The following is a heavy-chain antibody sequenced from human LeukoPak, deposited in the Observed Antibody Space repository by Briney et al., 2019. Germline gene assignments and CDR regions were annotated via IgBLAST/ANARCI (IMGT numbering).Heavy chain of an antibody. J-gene: IGHJ4*02. CDR3: AREIFGARAFEY. Sequence: PSDTLSITCAVSGSSISTNTWWSWVRQTPWTVLVCFGEIFHSESVNSNPSLESRLTISLDKSKNHFSLELTSVTAADTALYFCAREIFGARAFEYWGQGILVTVSS. V-gene: IGHV4-4*02. D-gene: IGHD3-3*01. CDR1: GSSISTNTW. CDR2: IFHSESV.